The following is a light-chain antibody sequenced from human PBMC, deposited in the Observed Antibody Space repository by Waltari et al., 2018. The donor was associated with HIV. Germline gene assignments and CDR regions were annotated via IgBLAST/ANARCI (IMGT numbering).Light chain of an antibody. J-gene: IGKJ1*01. CDR1: QTITSW. Sequence: DIQMTQSPSTLSASVGDRVTITCRASQTITSWLAWYQQKPGKAPNLLIYKASSLESGVPSRFSGRGSGTEFTLTISSLQPEDFATYYCQQYNNYPWTFGQGTKVEIK. CDR2: KAS. CDR3: QQYNNYPWT. V-gene: IGKV1-5*03.